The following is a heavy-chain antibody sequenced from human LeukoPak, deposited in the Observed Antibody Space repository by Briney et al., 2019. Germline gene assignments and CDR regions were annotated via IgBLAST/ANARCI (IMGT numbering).Heavy chain of an antibody. CDR1: GYTFTGYY. D-gene: IGHD6-6*01. J-gene: IGHJ4*02. V-gene: IGHV1-2*02. CDR2: INPNSGGT. CDR3: ARASGRIAARPGDY. Sequence: ASVKVSCKASGYTFTGYYMHWVRQAPGQGLEWMGWINPNSGGTNYAQKFQGRVTMTRDTSISTAYMELSRLRSDDTAVYYCARASGRIAARPGDYWGQGTLVTVPS.